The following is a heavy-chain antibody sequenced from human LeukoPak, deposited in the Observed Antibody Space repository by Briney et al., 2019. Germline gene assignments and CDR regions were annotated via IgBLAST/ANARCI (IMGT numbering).Heavy chain of an antibody. CDR1: GGSVSSGSYY. CDR3: ARDRAPSGYSSGWYIKDYYYYGMDV. V-gene: IGHV4-61*01. Sequence: SETLSLTCTVSGGSVSSGSYYWSWIRQPPGKGLEWIGYIYYSGSTNYNPSLKSRVTISVHTSKNQFSLKLSSVTAADTAVYYCARDRAPSGYSSGWYIKDYYYYGMDVWGQGTTVTVSS. D-gene: IGHD6-19*01. CDR2: IYYSGST. J-gene: IGHJ6*02.